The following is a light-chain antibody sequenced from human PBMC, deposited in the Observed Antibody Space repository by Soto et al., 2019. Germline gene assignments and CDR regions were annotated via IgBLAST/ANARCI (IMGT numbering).Light chain of an antibody. J-gene: IGLJ2*01. CDR1: KLGDKF. CDR3: QAWDNNAVV. V-gene: IGLV3-1*01. CDR2: QDR. Sequence: SYELTQPPSVSVSPGQTATITSSGDKLGDKFVCWYQQKPGQSPVLVIYQDRKRPSGIPERFSGSNSGNTATLTISGTQAMDEADYYCQAWDNNAVVFGGGTKLTVL.